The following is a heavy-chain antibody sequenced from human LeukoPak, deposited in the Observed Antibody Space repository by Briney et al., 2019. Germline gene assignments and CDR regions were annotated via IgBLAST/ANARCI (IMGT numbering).Heavy chain of an antibody. J-gene: IGHJ4*02. CDR2: ISAYNGNT. Sequence: ASVKVSCKASGYTFTSYAMHWVRQAPGQRLEWMGWISAYNGNTNYAQKLQGRVTMTTDTSTSTAYMELRSLRSDDTAVYYCARSRDSSWFFDYWGQGTLVTVSS. D-gene: IGHD6-13*01. V-gene: IGHV1-18*01. CDR1: GYTFTSYA. CDR3: ARSRDSSWFFDY.